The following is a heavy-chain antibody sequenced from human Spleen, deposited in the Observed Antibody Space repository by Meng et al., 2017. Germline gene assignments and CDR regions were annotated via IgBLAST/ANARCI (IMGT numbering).Heavy chain of an antibody. Sequence: ASVKVSCKTSGYTFTGYAVNWVRLVPGQGLEWVGWINTNTGNPTYGQGFTGRFVLSLDTSVSTAYLQISSLKAEDTAVYYCARDFDYYDSSGHYIRYGMDVWGQGTTVTVSS. D-gene: IGHD3-22*01. V-gene: IGHV7-4-1*02. J-gene: IGHJ6*02. CDR3: ARDFDYYDSSGHYIRYGMDV. CDR2: INTNTGNP. CDR1: GYTFTGYA.